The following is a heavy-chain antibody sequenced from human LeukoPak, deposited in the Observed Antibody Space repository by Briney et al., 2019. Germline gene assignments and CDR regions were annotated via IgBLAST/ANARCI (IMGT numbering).Heavy chain of an antibody. Sequence: SETLSLTCTVSGGSISSYYWSWIRQPPGKGLEWIGYIYYSGSTNYNPSLKSRVTISVDTSKNQFSLKLSSVTAADTAVYYCARAPYYDILTGYYPSYYMDVWGKGTTVTISS. V-gene: IGHV4-59*01. J-gene: IGHJ6*03. CDR2: IYYSGST. CDR3: ARAPYYDILTGYYPSYYMDV. CDR1: GGSISSYY. D-gene: IGHD3-9*01.